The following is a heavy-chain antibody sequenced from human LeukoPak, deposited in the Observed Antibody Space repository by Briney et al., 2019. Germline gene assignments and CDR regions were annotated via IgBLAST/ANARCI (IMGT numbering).Heavy chain of an antibody. CDR2: ISSSGSTI. J-gene: IGHJ5*02. CDR3: ARERTGGTLT. Sequence: PGGSLRLSCAASGFTFSSYEMNWLRQAPGKGLEWVSYISSSGSTIYYADSVKGRFTISRDNAKNSLYLQMNSLRAEDTAVYYCARERTGGTLTWGQGTLVTVSS. D-gene: IGHD2-15*01. CDR1: GFTFSSYE. V-gene: IGHV3-48*03.